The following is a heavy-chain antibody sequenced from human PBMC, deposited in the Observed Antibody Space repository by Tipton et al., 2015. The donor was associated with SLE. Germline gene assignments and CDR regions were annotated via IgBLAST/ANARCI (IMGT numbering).Heavy chain of an antibody. Sequence: SLRLSCAASGLTFSSYGMHWVRQPPGQGLEWVAVIWYDGSDKYYADSVKGRFTISRDNSKNTLYLQMNSLRAEDTAVYYCARYGGYYYDSSGYYNGAFDIWGQGTMVTVAS. D-gene: IGHD3-22*01. CDR2: IWYDGSDK. CDR1: GLTFSSYG. J-gene: IGHJ3*02. V-gene: IGHV3-33*01. CDR3: ARYGGYYYDSSGYYNGAFDI.